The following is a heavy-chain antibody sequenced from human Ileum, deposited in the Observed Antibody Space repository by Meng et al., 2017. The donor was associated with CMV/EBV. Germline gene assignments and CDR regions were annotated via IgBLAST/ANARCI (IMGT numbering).Heavy chain of an antibody. Sequence: QLQLQESGPGLVKPSETLSLICTVSGGSISSSSYYWAWIRQPPGKGLEWIGSIYYSGGTYYNPSLKSRVTISVDTSKNQFSLKLTSVTAADTAVHFCARVESNSSGWFVSYWGQGALVTVSS. D-gene: IGHD6-19*01. CDR1: GGSISSSSYY. V-gene: IGHV4-39*07. J-gene: IGHJ4*02. CDR3: ARVESNSSGWFVSY. CDR2: IYYSGGT.